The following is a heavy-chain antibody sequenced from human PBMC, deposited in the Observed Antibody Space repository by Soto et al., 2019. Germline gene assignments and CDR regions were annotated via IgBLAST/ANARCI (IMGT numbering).Heavy chain of an antibody. CDR3: ARVWAYYYGSGSYYYYYGMDV. CDR1: GGSFSGYY. Sequence: PSETLSLTCAVYGGSFSGYYWSWIRQPPGKGLEWSGEINHSGSTNYNPSLKSRVTISVDTSKNQFSRKLSSVTAADTAVYYCARVWAYYYGSGSYYYYYGMDVCGEVPTFTAS. D-gene: IGHD3-10*01. J-gene: IGHJ6*02. CDR2: INHSGST. V-gene: IGHV4-34*01.